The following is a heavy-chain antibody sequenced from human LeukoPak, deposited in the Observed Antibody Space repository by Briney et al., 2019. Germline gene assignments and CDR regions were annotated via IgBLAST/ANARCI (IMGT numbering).Heavy chain of an antibody. D-gene: IGHD7-27*01. V-gene: IGHV1-18*01. Sequence: ASVKVSCKASGYIFTSYGISWVRQAPGQGLEWMGWISVYKGNTNYAQELQGRVTMTTDTSTSTAYMELRSLGSDDTAVYYCARKTGDGASDIWGQGTMVTVSS. CDR3: ARKTGDGASDI. CDR2: ISVYKGNT. CDR1: GYIFTSYG. J-gene: IGHJ3*02.